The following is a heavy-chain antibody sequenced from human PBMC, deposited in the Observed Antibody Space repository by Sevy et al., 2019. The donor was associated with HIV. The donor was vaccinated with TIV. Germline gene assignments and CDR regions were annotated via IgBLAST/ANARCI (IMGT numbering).Heavy chain of an antibody. CDR1: GFTFSSYA. D-gene: IGHD3-10*01. J-gene: IGHJ4*02. V-gene: IGHV3-23*01. CDR3: VKEVSEHSYSDY. CDR2: IGGSADYT. Sequence: GGSLRLSCVTSGFTFSSYAMSWVRQTPGKGLEWVSAIGGSADYTYYVDSVKGRFTISRDNSKNTLYLQMNGLRAEDTAVYYCVKEVSEHSYSDYWGQGTLVTVSS.